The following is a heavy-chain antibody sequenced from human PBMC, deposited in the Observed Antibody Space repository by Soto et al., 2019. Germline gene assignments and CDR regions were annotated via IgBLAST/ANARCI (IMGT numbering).Heavy chain of an antibody. CDR1: GDSISSYY. CDR2: FSNSGGT. D-gene: IGHD3-10*01. CDR3: ARAANLDRGVFDS. Sequence: SETLSLTCAVSGDSISSYYWSWIRQSPGKGLEWIGYFSNSGGTNYNPSLRSRLTLSADSSKSRLSMKLRSVTAADTAVYYCARAANLDRGVFDSWGQGTRVTVSP. V-gene: IGHV4-59*01. J-gene: IGHJ4*02.